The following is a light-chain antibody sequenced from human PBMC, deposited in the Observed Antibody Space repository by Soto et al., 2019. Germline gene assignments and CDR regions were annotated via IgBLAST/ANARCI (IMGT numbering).Light chain of an antibody. Sequence: QSALTQPASVSGSPGQSITISCTGTSSDVGAYNFVSWYQQHPGKLPKLMIFDVSRRPSGVSDRFSGSKSGNTASLTISGLQAEDEGDYYCSSYTSGSTHVFGSGTKLTVL. CDR2: DVS. J-gene: IGLJ1*01. CDR1: SSDVGAYNF. V-gene: IGLV2-14*03. CDR3: SSYTSGSTHV.